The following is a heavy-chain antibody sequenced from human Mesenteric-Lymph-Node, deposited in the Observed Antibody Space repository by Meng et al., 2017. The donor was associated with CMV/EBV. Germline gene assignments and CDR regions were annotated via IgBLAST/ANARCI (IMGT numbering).Heavy chain of an antibody. Sequence: GGSLRLSCAASGFAFSDYYMGWIRQAAGKGLEWISYISSSGTTIYYADSVKGRFTVSRDNAKNTLYLQMNSLRAEDTAVYYCARVYCSSTSCYRYFDYWGQGTLVTVSS. V-gene: IGHV3-11*04. D-gene: IGHD2-2*02. CDR2: ISSSGTTI. CDR3: ARVYCSSTSCYRYFDY. J-gene: IGHJ4*02. CDR1: GFAFSDYY.